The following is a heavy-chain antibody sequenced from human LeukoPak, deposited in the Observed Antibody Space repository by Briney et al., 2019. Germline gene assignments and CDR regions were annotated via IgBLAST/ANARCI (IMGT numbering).Heavy chain of an antibody. Sequence: SETLSLTCAVYGGSFSGYYWSWIRQPPGKGLEWIGEINHSGSTNYNPSLKSRVTISVDTSKNQFSLKLSSVTAADTAVYYCARCLFLDTAMVTEYYFDYWGQGTLVTVSS. J-gene: IGHJ4*02. CDR3: ARCLFLDTAMVTEYYFDY. CDR1: GGSFSGYY. CDR2: INHSGST. D-gene: IGHD5-18*01. V-gene: IGHV4-34*01.